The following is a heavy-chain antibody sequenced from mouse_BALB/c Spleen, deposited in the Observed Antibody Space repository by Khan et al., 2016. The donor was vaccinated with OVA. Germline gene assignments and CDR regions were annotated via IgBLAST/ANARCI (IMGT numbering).Heavy chain of an antibody. D-gene: IGHD2-14*01. V-gene: IGHV3-8*02. CDR1: GNSITSGY. CDR2: MIYTGYT. J-gene: IGHJ3*01. CDR3: ARSTYRYAFAY. Sequence: EVQLQESGPSLVKPSQTLSLTCSVTGNSITSGYWSWIRKFPGNKLEYMGYMIYTGYTDYNPSLKSRIAITRNTSKNQYYLQLNSVTAEDTATYYCARSTYRYAFAYWGQGTLVTVSA.